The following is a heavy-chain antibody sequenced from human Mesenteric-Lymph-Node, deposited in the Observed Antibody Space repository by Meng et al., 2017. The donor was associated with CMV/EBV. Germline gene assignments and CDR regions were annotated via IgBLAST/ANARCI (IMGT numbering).Heavy chain of an antibody. Sequence: GESLKISCKASGYTFTSYDINWVRQATGQGLEWMGWMNPNSGNTGYAQKFQGRVTMTRNTSISTAYMELSSLRSEDTAVYYCARRKVGATYSYYFDYWGQGTLVTVSS. CDR1: GYTFTSYD. D-gene: IGHD1-26*01. CDR2: MNPNSGNT. J-gene: IGHJ4*02. CDR3: ARRKVGATYSYYFDY. V-gene: IGHV1-8*01.